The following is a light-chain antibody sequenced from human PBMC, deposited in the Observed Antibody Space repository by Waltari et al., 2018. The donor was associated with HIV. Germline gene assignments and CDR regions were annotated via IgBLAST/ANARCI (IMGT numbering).Light chain of an antibody. Sequence: AIRMTQSPSSFSASTGDRVTITCRASQGISRYLAWYQQKPGKAPKLLIYAAATLQSGVPSRFSGRGSGTDFTLTISCLQSEDFATYYCQQYYSYPQTFGQGTKVEIK. CDR2: AAA. V-gene: IGKV1-8*01. CDR1: QGISRY. CDR3: QQYYSYPQT. J-gene: IGKJ1*01.